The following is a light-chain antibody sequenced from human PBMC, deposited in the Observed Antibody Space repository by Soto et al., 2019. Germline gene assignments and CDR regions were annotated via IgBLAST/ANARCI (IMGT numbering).Light chain of an antibody. CDR3: QQYGSYWT. CDR2: RAC. J-gene: IGKJ1*01. V-gene: IGKV3-20*01. Sequence: EIVLTQSPGTLSLSPGERATLSCRASQGVSSSYLAWYQQKPGQAPRLLIYRACSRATGIPDRFSGSGSGTDFTLTISRLEPEDFAVYYCQQYGSYWTFGQGTKVEIK. CDR1: QGVSSSY.